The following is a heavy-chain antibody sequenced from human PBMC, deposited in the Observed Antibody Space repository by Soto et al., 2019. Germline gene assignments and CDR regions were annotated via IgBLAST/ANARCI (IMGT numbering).Heavy chain of an antibody. CDR3: ARAHGYYDSSGYSSYFDY. D-gene: IGHD3-22*01. J-gene: IGHJ4*02. Sequence: GGSLRLSCAASGFTFSDYYMSWSRQAPWKWLEWVSYISSSGSTIYYADSVKGRFTISRDNAKNSLYLQMNSLRAEDTAVYYCARAHGYYDSSGYSSYFDYWGQGTLVTVSS. V-gene: IGHV3-11*01. CDR1: GFTFSDYY. CDR2: ISSSGSTI.